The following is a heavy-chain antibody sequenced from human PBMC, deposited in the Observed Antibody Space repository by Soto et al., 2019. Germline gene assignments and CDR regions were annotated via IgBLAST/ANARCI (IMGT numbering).Heavy chain of an antibody. J-gene: IGHJ4*02. D-gene: IGHD3-3*01. CDR1: GFTFSSYA. V-gene: IGHV3-30-3*01. CDR3: AASPDHRRGIRFLEWLLYRYDGSY. Sequence: GGSLRLSCAASGFTFSSYAMHWVRQAPGKGLEWVAVISYDGSNKYYADSVKGRFTISRDNSKNTLYLQMNSLRAEDTAVYYCAASPDHRRGIRFLEWLLYRYDGSYWGQGTLVTVSS. CDR2: ISYDGSNK.